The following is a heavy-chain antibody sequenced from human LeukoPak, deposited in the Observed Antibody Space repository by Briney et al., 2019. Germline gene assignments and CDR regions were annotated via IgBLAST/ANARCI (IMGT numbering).Heavy chain of an antibody. CDR3: AKGVFYGSGSYYRWYFDY. D-gene: IGHD3-10*01. CDR2: ISWNSGSI. Sequence: LSLTCTVSGYSISSGYYWGWIRQAPGKGLEWVSGISWNSGSIGYADSVKGRFTISRDNAKNSLYLQMNSLRAEDTALYYCAKGVFYGSGSYYRWYFDYWGQGTLVTVSS. V-gene: IGHV3-9*01. J-gene: IGHJ4*02. CDR1: GYSISSGYY.